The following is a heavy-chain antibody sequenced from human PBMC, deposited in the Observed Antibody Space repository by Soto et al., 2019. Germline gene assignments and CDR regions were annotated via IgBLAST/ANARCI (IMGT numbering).Heavy chain of an antibody. CDR1: GYTFYSHS. Sequence: QAQFVQSGAVVKKPGASVKVSCKASGYTFYSHSISWVRQAPGQGLEWMGRINADYGNTQYAQKFRGRVTMTTDTSTTTVYMELTNLRSDDTAVYYCARCIQGDYYYGMDVWGQGTTVTVSS. J-gene: IGHJ6*02. D-gene: IGHD5-18*01. V-gene: IGHV1-18*01. CDR2: INADYGNT. CDR3: ARCIQGDYYYGMDV.